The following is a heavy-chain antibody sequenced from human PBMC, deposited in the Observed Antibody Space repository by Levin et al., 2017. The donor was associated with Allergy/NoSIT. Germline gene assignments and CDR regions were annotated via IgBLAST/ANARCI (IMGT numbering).Heavy chain of an antibody. V-gene: IGHV3-23*01. Sequence: GGSLRLSCAASGFTFSSYAMSWVRQAPGKGLEWVSAISGSGGSTYYADSVKGRFTISRDNSKNTLYLQMNSLRAEDTAVYYCAKDSAPHYYDSSGYDHWGQGTLVTVSS. CDR2: ISGSGGST. CDR3: AKDSAPHYYDSSGYDH. CDR1: GFTFSSYA. D-gene: IGHD3-22*01. J-gene: IGHJ4*02.